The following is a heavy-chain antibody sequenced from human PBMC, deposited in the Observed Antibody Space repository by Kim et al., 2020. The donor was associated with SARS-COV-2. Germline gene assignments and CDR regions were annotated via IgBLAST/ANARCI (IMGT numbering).Heavy chain of an antibody. Sequence: YADSVKGRFTISRDNSKNTLYLQMNSLRAEDTAVYYCAKDAYYGSGSCDYWGQGTLVTVSS. D-gene: IGHD3-10*01. V-gene: IGHV3-23*01. CDR3: AKDAYYGSGSCDY. J-gene: IGHJ4*02.